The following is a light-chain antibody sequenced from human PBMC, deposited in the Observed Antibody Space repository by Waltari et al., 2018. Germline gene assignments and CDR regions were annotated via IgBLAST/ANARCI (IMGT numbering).Light chain of an antibody. CDR1: SSDVGGYNY. V-gene: IGLV2-14*01. CDR3: SSYTSSSVWV. Sequence: QSALTQPASVSGSPGQSITISSTGTSSDVGGYNYVSWYQQHPGKAPKLMIYDVTKRPSGVSNRFSGSKSGNTASLTISGLQAEDEADYYCSSYTSSSVWVFGGGTKLTVL. J-gene: IGLJ3*02. CDR2: DVT.